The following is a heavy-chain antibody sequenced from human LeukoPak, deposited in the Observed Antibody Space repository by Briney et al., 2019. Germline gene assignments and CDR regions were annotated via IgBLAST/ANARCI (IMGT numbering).Heavy chain of an antibody. CDR3: AREGASLFLDY. V-gene: IGHV3-74*01. Sequence: GGSLRLSCAASGFTFSSYWMHWVRQAPGKGLVWASRINSDGSSTSYADSVKGRFTISRDNAKNTLYLQMNSLRAEDTAVYYSAREGASLFLDYWGQGTLVTVSS. CDR2: INSDGSST. CDR1: GFTFSSYW. J-gene: IGHJ4*02. D-gene: IGHD3-16*01.